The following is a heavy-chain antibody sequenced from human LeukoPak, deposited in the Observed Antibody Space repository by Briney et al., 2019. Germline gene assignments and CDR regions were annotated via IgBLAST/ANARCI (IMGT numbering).Heavy chain of an antibody. J-gene: IGHJ4*02. CDR3: ARDPRQSHLVYTTGDY. D-gene: IGHD2-2*02. V-gene: IGHV3-7*01. CDR1: GFTFSSYW. Sequence: PGGSLRLSCAASGFTFSSYWMSWVRQAPGKGLEWVANMKPDGSEKYYVDSVKGRFTISRDSSKNSLYLQINSLRAEDTAVYYCARDPRQSHLVYTTGDYWGREPWSPSPQ. CDR2: MKPDGSEK.